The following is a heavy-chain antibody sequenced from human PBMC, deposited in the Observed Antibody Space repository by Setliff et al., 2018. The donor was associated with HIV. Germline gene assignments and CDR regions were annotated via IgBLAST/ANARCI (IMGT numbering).Heavy chain of an antibody. CDR1: GGSISSYY. CDR3: ARDPTTGVDY. V-gene: IGHV4-4*07. Sequence: SETLSLTCSVSGGSISSYYWSWIRQPAGKRLEWIGRISISGDTNYNPSLKSRATMSLDTSKNQFSLKLNSVTAADTAMYYCARDPTTGVDYWGQGTLVTVSS. CDR2: ISISGDT. J-gene: IGHJ4*02. D-gene: IGHD4-4*01.